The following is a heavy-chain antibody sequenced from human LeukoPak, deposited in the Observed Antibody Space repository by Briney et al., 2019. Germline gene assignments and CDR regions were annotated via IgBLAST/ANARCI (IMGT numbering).Heavy chain of an antibody. Sequence: GGSLRLSCAASGFTVSSYAMTWVRQAPGKGLEWVSAISGSGGSTYYADFVKGRFTISRDNSKNTLYLQMNSLRAEDTAVYYCAKGRSGYDDFDYWGQGTLVTVSS. V-gene: IGHV3-23*01. CDR1: GFTVSSYA. D-gene: IGHD5-12*01. CDR3: AKGRSGYDDFDY. J-gene: IGHJ4*02. CDR2: ISGSGGST.